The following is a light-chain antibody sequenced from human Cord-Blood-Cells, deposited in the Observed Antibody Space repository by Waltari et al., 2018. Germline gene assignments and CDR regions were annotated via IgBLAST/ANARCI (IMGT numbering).Light chain of an antibody. CDR1: SSNIGAGYA. CDR2: GNS. Sequence: QSVQTQPPSVSGSPGQRVTISCTGSSSNIGAGYAVHCYWQLPGTAPKLLIYGNSNRPSGVPDRFAGSKSGTSASLAITGLQAEDEADYYCQSYDSSLSGYVFGTGTKVTVL. J-gene: IGLJ1*01. V-gene: IGLV1-40*01. CDR3: QSYDSSLSGYV.